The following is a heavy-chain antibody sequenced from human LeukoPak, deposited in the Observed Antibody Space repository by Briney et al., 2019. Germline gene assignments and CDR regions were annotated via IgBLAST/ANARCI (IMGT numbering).Heavy chain of an antibody. D-gene: IGHD3-3*01. CDR3: ASLRFLQNYGTDV. CDR1: GFTFSSYA. Sequence: GRSLRLSCAASGFTFSSYAMNWVRQAPGKGLEWVALISYDGSNKNYADSVKGRFTISRDNSKNTLYLQMNSLRAEDTAVYYCASLRFLQNYGTDVWGQGTTVTVSS. V-gene: IGHV3-30-3*01. J-gene: IGHJ6*02. CDR2: ISYDGSNK.